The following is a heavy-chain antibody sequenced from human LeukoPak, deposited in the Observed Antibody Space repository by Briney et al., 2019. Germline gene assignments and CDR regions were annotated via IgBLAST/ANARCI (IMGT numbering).Heavy chain of an antibody. CDR3: AKDPSPKWLRGYYYYYMDV. CDR1: GFTFSSYG. Sequence: PGGSLRLSCAASGFTFSSYGMHWVRQAPGKGLEWVAFIRYDGSNKYYADSVKGRFTISRDNSKNTLYLQMNSLRAEDTAVYYCAKDPSPKWLRGYYYYYMDVWGKGTTVTVSS. J-gene: IGHJ6*03. D-gene: IGHD5-12*01. V-gene: IGHV3-30*02. CDR2: IRYDGSNK.